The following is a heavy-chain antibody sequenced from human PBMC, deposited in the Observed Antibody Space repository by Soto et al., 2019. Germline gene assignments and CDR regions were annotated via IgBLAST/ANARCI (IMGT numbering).Heavy chain of an antibody. CDR3: ARLSVMAAAATGYYFDC. D-gene: IGHD6-13*01. CDR1: GGCISSSSYY. V-gene: IGHV4-39*01. CDR2: IYYSGST. J-gene: IGHJ4*02. Sequence: SESLSLTCTVSGGCISSSSYYWGWIRQPPGKGLEWIGSIYYSGSTYYNPSLKSRVTISVDTSKNQFSLKLSSVTAADTAVYYCARLSVMAAAATGYYFDCSGQPTLVTVSS.